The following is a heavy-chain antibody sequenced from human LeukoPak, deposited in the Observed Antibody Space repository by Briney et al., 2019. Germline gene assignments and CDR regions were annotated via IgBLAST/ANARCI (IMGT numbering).Heavy chain of an antibody. D-gene: IGHD1-1*01. CDR2: INHSGST. J-gene: IGHJ3*02. V-gene: IGHV4-34*01. CDR3: ARRDPPLGWNDGDAFDI. CDR1: GGSFSGYY. Sequence: PSETLSLTCVVYGGSFSGYYWSWIRQPPGKGLEWIGEINHSGSTNYNPSLKSRVTISVDTSKNQFSLKLSSVTAADTAVYYCARRDPPLGWNDGDAFDIWGQGTMVTVSS.